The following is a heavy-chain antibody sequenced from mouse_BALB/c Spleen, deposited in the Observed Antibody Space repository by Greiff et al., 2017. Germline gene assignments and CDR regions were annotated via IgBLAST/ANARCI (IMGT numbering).Heavy chain of an antibody. J-gene: IGHJ4*01. D-gene: IGHD2-1*01. CDR3: ARDEGAFYYGNYGNAMDY. Sequence: VKLVESGPGLVAPSQSLSITCTVSGFSLTSYGVHWVRQPPGKGLEWLGVIWAGGSTNYNSALMSRLSISKDNSKSQVFLKMNSLQTDDTAMYYCARDEGAFYYGNYGNAMDYWGQGTSVTVSS. CDR1: GFSLTSYG. V-gene: IGHV2-9*02. CDR2: IWAGGST.